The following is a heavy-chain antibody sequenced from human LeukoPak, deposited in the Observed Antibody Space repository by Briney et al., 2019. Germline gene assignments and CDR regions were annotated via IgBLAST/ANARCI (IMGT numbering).Heavy chain of an antibody. Sequence: GGSLRLSCAASGFTFSNYAMHWVRQAPGTGLELVAVMWFDGTNNYYGDSVRGRFTISRDNSKNRLYLQMNSLRAEDTAVYYCAKARGSGWHDPWYLDYSGQGTLVTVSS. D-gene: IGHD6-19*01. V-gene: IGHV3-33*06. CDR2: MWFDGTNN. CDR3: AKARGSGWHDPWYLDY. J-gene: IGHJ4*02. CDR1: GFTFSNYA.